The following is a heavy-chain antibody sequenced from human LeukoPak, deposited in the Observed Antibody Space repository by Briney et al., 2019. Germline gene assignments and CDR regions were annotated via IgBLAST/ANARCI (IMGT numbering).Heavy chain of an antibody. CDR3: ARGGITFGGVIVLGMDV. Sequence: GGSLRLSCAASGFTFSSYDMHWVRQATGKGLEWVSAIGTAGDTYYPGSVKGRFTISRENSKNSLYLHMNSMRVGDEEVYLCARGGITFGGVIVLGMDVWGQGTTVTVSS. CDR1: GFTFSSYD. D-gene: IGHD3-16*02. V-gene: IGHV3-13*01. J-gene: IGHJ6*02. CDR2: IGTAGDT.